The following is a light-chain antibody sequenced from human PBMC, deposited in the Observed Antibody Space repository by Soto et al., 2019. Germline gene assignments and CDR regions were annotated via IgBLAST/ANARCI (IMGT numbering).Light chain of an antibody. V-gene: IGKV3-20*01. Sequence: EIVLTQSPGILSLSPGERATLSCRASQSVSSNYLAWYQQKPGQAPRLLIFGASSRATGIPDRFSGSGSGTDFTLTISRLEAEDFAVYYCQQYGNSPQTFGQGTKVEIK. CDR1: QSVSSNY. J-gene: IGKJ1*01. CDR3: QQYGNSPQT. CDR2: GAS.